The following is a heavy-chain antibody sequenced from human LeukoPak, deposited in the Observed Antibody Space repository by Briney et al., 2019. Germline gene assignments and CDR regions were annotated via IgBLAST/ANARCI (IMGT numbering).Heavy chain of an antibody. CDR1: GFTFDDYA. J-gene: IGHJ4*02. CDR3: ARAHCTSTSCYIDY. CDR2: ISGGGGST. D-gene: IGHD2-2*02. V-gene: IGHV3-23*01. Sequence: GGSLRLSCAASGFTFDDYAMHWVRQAPGKGLEWVSAISGGGGSTFYADSVKGRFTISRDNSKNTLYLQMNSLRAEDTAVYSCARAHCTSTSCYIDYWGQGTLVTVSS.